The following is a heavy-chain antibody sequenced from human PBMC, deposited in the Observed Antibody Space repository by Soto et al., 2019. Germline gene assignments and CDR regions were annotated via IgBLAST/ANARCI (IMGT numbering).Heavy chain of an antibody. D-gene: IGHD1-1*01. Sequence: PSEPLSLTPIVSCGIVRSYYWCWIRQPPGKGLEWIGYIYYSGSTNYNPSLKSRVTISVDTSKNQFSLKLSSVTAADTAVYYCARRYGYSFDYWGQGTLVTVS. CDR3: ARRYGYSFDY. CDR2: IYYSGST. J-gene: IGHJ4*02. CDR1: CGIVRSYY. V-gene: IGHV4-59*08.